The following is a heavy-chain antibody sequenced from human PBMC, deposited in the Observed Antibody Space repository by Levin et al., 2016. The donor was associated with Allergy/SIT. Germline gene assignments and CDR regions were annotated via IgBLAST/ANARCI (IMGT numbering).Heavy chain of an antibody. CDR1: GGSFSGYY. J-gene: IGHJ4*02. CDR3: ARRGLAAAGTCDY. V-gene: IGHV4-34*01. CDR2: INHSGST. Sequence: SETLSLTCAVYGGSFSGYYWSWIRQPPGKGLEWIGEINHSGSTNYNPSLKSRVTISVDTSKNQFSLKLSSVTAADTAVYYCARRGLAAAGTCDYWGQGTLVTVSS. D-gene: IGHD6-13*01.